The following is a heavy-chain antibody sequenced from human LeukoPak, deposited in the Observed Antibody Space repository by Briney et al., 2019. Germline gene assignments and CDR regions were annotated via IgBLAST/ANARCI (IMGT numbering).Heavy chain of an antibody. CDR2: ISGSGGNT. D-gene: IGHD6-19*01. CDR3: AKDRIAVAVTDRYEYFDC. CDR1: GFTFSSYA. V-gene: IGHV3-23*01. J-gene: IGHJ4*02. Sequence: PGGSLRLSCAASGFTFSSYAMSWVRQAPRKGLEWVSAISGSGGNTYYADSVKGRFTISRDNSKNTLYLQMNNLRAEDTAVYYCAKDRIAVAVTDRYEYFDCWGQGTLVTVSS.